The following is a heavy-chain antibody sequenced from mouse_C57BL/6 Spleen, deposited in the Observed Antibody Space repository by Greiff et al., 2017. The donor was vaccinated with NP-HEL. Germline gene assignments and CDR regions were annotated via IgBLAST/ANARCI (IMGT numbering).Heavy chain of an antibody. CDR3: TRVWLRGAMDY. V-gene: IGHV5-9-1*02. Sequence: DVMLVESGEGLVKPGGSLKLSCAASGFTFSSYAMSWVRQTPEKRLELVAYISSGGDYIYYADTVKGRFTISRDNARNTLYLQMSSLKSEDTAMYYCTRVWLRGAMDYWGQGTSVTVSS. CDR2: ISSGGDYI. D-gene: IGHD2-2*01. J-gene: IGHJ4*01. CDR1: GFTFSSYA.